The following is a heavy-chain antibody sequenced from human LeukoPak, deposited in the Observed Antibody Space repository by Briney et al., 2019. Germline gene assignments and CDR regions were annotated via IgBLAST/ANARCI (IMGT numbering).Heavy chain of an antibody. V-gene: IGHV3-15*01. J-gene: IGHJ4*02. CDR1: GFTFNYAW. D-gene: IGHD2-21*02. CDR3: TADTPTARPQIDY. Sequence: GGSLRLSCAASGFTFNYAWMTWVCQAPGKGLEWVGRIRSKNDGGATEYAAPVKGRFIISRDDSENTLYLQMNSLQIEDTAVYFCTADTPTARPQIDYWGQGILVTVSS. CDR2: IRSKNDGGAT.